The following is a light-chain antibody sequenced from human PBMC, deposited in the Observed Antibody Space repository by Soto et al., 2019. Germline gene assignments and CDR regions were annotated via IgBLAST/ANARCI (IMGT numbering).Light chain of an antibody. CDR2: DAS. J-gene: IGKJ5*01. Sequence: IVMTQSPATLSVSPGERATLSCRASRSVSSYLAWYQQKPGQAPRLLIYDASNRATGIPARFSGSGSGTDFTLTISSLEPEDFAVYYCQQRSNWPPITFGQGTRLEIK. V-gene: IGKV3-11*01. CDR3: QQRSNWPPIT. CDR1: RSVSSY.